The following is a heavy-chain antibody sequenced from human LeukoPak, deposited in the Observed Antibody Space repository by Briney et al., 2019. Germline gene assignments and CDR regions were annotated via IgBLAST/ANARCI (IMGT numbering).Heavy chain of an antibody. CDR1: GGSISSSSYY. V-gene: IGHV4-39*01. CDR3: ARQDTVYGMDV. Sequence: PSETLSLTCTVSGGSISSSSYYWGWIRQPPGKGLEWIGSIYNSGSTYYNPSLKSRVTISVDPSKNQLSLKLSSVTAADTAVYYCARQDTVYGMDVWGQGTTVAVSS. J-gene: IGHJ6*02. CDR2: IYNSGST. D-gene: IGHD5-18*01.